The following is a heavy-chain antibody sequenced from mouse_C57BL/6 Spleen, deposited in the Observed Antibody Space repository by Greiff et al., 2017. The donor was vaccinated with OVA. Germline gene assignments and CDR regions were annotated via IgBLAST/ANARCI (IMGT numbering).Heavy chain of an antibody. J-gene: IGHJ3*01. CDR1: GYAFSSSW. V-gene: IGHV1-82*01. Sequence: VMLVESGPELVKPGASVKISCKASGYAFSSSWMNWVKQRPGKGLEWIGRIYPGDGDTNYNGKFKGKATLTADKSSSTAYMQLSSLTSEDSAVYFCARSTTALGAYWGQGTLVTVSA. CDR3: ARSTTALGAY. D-gene: IGHD3-2*01. CDR2: IYPGDGDT.